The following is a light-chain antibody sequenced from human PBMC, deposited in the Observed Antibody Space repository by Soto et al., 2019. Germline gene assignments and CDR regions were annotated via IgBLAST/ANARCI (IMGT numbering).Light chain of an antibody. Sequence: LAQPGSVSGSRGQSFTISCTGTSSDIGAYKHVSWYQQYPGKSPKLMMNWVTNRPSGVSNRFSGSKTGNTASLTISGLQAEDEADYYCFSHRSGDSHVFGTGTKVTVL. CDR1: SSDIGAYKH. V-gene: IGLV2-14*01. J-gene: IGLJ1*01. CDR2: WVT. CDR3: FSHRSGDSHV.